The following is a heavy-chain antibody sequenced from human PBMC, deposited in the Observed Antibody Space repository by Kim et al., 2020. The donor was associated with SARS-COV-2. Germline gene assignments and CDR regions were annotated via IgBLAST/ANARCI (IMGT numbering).Heavy chain of an antibody. J-gene: IGHJ4*02. CDR1: GFTFSSYG. Sequence: GGSLRLSCAASGFTFSSYGMHWVRQAPGKGLEWVAVISYDGSNKYYADSVKGRFTISRDNSKNTLYLQMNSLRAEDTAVYYCAIGCLVGLRSPCIDYWGQGTLVTVSS. CDR3: AIGCLVGLRSPCIDY. D-gene: IGHD5-12*01. CDR2: ISYDGSNK. V-gene: IGHV3-30*03.